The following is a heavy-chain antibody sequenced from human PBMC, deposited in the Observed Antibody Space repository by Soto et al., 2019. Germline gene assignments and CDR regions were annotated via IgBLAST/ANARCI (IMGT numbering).Heavy chain of an antibody. Sequence: GESLKISCKGSGYSFAGYWITWVRQRPGKGLEWMGRIDPSDSQTYYSPSFRGHVTIPATKSITTVFLQWSSLRASDTAMYYCARQIYDSDTGPNFQYYFDSWGQGTPVTVSS. V-gene: IGHV5-10-1*01. CDR3: ARQIYDSDTGPNFQYYFDS. J-gene: IGHJ4*02. D-gene: IGHD3-22*01. CDR2: IDPSDSQT. CDR1: GYSFAGYW.